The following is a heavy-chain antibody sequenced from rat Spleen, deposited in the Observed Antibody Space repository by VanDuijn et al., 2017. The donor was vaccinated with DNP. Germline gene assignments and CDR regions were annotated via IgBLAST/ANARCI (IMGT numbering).Heavy chain of an antibody. V-gene: IGHV5-7*01. CDR3: TRDGPPYYGVPFDY. Sequence: EVQLVESGGGLVQPGRSLKLSCAASGFTFSDHNMAWVRQAPKKGLEWVATISYDGSSTYYRDSVKGRFIISRDDAKTTLYLQMDSLRSEDTATYYCTRDGPPYYGVPFDYWGQGVMVTVSS. CDR2: ISYDGSST. D-gene: IGHD1-7*01. J-gene: IGHJ2*01. CDR1: GFTFSDHN.